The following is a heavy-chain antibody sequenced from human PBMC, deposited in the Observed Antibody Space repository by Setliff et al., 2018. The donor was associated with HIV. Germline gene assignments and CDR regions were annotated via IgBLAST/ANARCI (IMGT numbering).Heavy chain of an antibody. D-gene: IGHD2-21*01. V-gene: IGHV1-69*13. CDR3: TRGRGIIGALVY. CDR1: GSTFTSYA. Sequence: SVKVSCKASGSTFTSYAINWVRQAPGQGLEWMGGIIPIFSTSNFAQRFQGRVTITADESTSTAYMELYNLRSEDTAMYFCTRGRGIIGALVYWGQGTLVTVSS. CDR2: IIPIFSTS. J-gene: IGHJ4*02.